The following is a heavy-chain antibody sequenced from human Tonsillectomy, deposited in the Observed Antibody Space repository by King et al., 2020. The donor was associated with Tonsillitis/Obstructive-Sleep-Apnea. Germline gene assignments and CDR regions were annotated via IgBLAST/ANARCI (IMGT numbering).Heavy chain of an antibody. CDR2: INPNSGGT. J-gene: IGHJ3*02. D-gene: IGHD2-2*01. V-gene: IGHV1-2*06. Sequence: QLVQSGAEVKKPGASVKVSCKASGYTFTGYYMHWGRQAPGQGLEWMGRINPNSGGTNYARKFQGRVTMTRATSISTAYMELSRLRSDDTAVYYCARAGNCSSTRCRGAFDIWGQGTMVTVSS. CDR1: GYTFTGYY. CDR3: ARAGNCSSTRCRGAFDI.